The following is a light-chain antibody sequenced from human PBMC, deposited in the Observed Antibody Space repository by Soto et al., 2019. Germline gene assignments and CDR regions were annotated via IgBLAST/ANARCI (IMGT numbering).Light chain of an antibody. V-gene: IGKV3-11*01. CDR1: QSVSSY. CDR2: DAS. CDR3: QQRSNWQYT. Sequence: EIVLTQSPATLSLSPGERATLSCRASQSVSSYLAWYQQKPGQAPRLPIYDASNMATGIPARFSGSGSGTDFTLTISSLEPEDFAVYYCQQRSNWQYTFGQGTKLEIK. J-gene: IGKJ2*01.